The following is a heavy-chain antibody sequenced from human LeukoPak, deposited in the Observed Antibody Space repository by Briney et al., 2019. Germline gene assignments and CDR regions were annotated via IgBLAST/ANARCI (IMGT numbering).Heavy chain of an antibody. D-gene: IGHD3-22*01. J-gene: IGHJ4*02. Sequence: GGSLRLSCAASGFTFSSYSMNWVRQAPGKGLEWVSSISSSSSYIYYADSMRGRFTVSRDNAKNSLFLQLNSLRAEDTAVYYCARDSSDFDYWGQGTLVTVSS. CDR2: ISSSSSYI. V-gene: IGHV3-21*01. CDR1: GFTFSSYS. CDR3: ARDSSDFDY.